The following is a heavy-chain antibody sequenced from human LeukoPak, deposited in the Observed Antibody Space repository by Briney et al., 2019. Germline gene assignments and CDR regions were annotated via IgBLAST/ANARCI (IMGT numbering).Heavy chain of an antibody. V-gene: IGHV3-23*01. D-gene: IGHD6-13*01. Sequence: PGGSLRLSCAASGLSISNDWMSWVRQAPGKGLEWVSAISGSGGSTYYADSVKGRFTISRDNSKNTLCLQMNSLRAEDTAVYYCAKDLWYSSSWYPDAFDIWGQGTMVTVSS. CDR1: GLSISNDW. J-gene: IGHJ3*02. CDR3: AKDLWYSSSWYPDAFDI. CDR2: ISGSGGST.